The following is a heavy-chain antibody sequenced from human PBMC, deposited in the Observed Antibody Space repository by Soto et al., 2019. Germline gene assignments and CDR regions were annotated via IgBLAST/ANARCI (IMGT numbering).Heavy chain of an antibody. CDR2: INAGNGNT. J-gene: IGHJ5*02. CDR3: ARDPKKLWFGKLAERWFDP. D-gene: IGHD3-10*01. CDR1: GYTFTSYA. Sequence: QVQLVQSGAEVKKPGASVKVSCKASGYTFTSYAMHWVRQAPGQRLEWMGWINAGNGNTKYSQKFQGRVTITRDTSASTAYMELSSLRAEDTAVYYCARDPKKLWFGKLAERWFDPWGQGTLVTVSS. V-gene: IGHV1-3*01.